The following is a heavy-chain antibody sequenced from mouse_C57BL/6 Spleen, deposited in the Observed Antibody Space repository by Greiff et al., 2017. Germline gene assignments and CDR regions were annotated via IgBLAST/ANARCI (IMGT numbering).Heavy chain of an antibody. J-gene: IGHJ2*01. D-gene: IGHD3-2*02. V-gene: IGHV1-82*01. CDR2: IYPGDGDT. CDR1: GYAFSSSW. CDR3: ARTSSGYQGNYFDY. Sequence: VQLQQSGPELVKPGASVKISCKASGYAFSSSWMNWVKQRPGKGLEWIGRIYPGDGDTNYNGKFKGKATLTADKSSSTAYMQLSSLTSEDSAVYFCARTSSGYQGNYFDYWGQGTTLTVSS.